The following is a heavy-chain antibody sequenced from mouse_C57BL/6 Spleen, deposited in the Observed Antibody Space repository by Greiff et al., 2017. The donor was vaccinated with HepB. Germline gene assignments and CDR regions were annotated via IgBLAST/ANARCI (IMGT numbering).Heavy chain of an antibody. D-gene: IGHD1-1*01. CDR2: ISSGSSTI. Sequence: DVKLVESGGGLVKPGGSLKLSCAASGFTFSDYGMHWVRQAPEKGLEWVAYISSGSSTIYYADTVKGRFTISRDNAKNTLFLQMTSLRSEDTAMYYCARTTTVVVPYAMDYWGQGTSVTVAS. CDR1: GFTFSDYG. V-gene: IGHV5-17*01. CDR3: ARTTTVVVPYAMDY. J-gene: IGHJ4*01.